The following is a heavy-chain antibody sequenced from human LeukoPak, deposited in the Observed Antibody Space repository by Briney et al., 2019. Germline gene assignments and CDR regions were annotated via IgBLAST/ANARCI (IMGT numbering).Heavy chain of an antibody. CDR3: ARGHSSGYYPKY. V-gene: IGHV3-21*05. CDR2: ISGSGTYI. D-gene: IGHD3-22*01. CDR1: GFIYSNYG. J-gene: IGHJ4*02. Sequence: KPGGSLRLSCAASGFIYSNYGMNWVRRAPGRGLEWVSYISGSGTYIDYSDSVKGRFTISRDNAKNSLYLQMNSLRAEDTAVYYCARGHSSGYYPKYWGQGTLVTVSS.